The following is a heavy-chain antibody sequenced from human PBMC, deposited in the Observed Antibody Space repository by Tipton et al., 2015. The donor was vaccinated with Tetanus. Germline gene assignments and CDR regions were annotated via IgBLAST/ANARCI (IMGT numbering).Heavy chain of an antibody. V-gene: IGHV4-31*02. CDR1: GASISSGGYF. CDR2: IYNSGNT. D-gene: IGHD3-16*02. CDR3: ARESSYYMDV. J-gene: IGHJ6*03. Sequence: LRLSCTVSGASISSGGYFWSWIRQHPGKGLEWIGHIYNSGNTYYKPSLKSRVAISIDASKNQFSLKLSSVTAADTAVYYCARESSYYMDVWGKGTTVTVSS.